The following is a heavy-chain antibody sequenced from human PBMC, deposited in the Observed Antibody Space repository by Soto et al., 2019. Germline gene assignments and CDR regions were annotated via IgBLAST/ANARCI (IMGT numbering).Heavy chain of an antibody. Sequence: PSETLSLTCTVSGGSISGYYWSWIRQPPGKGLEWIGYIYYSGTTSYNPSLNSRVTMSVDTSKNQFSLKVNSVTAADTAVYYCARESYYGSGATVVAYWGQGTQVTVS. J-gene: IGHJ1*01. CDR3: ARESYYGSGATVVAY. D-gene: IGHD3-10*01. CDR2: IYYSGTT. CDR1: GGSISGYY. V-gene: IGHV4-59*01.